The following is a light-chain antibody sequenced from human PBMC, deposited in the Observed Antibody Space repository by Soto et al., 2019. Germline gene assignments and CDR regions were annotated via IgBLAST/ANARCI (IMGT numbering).Light chain of an antibody. CDR2: GAS. V-gene: IGKV3-20*01. CDR3: HQYDSWT. Sequence: EIVLTQSPGTLSLSPGERATLSCRASQSVSNFLAWYQQKPGQAPRLLIYGASSRATGIPDRFSGSGSGTDFTLTISRLEPEDFAVYYCHQYDSWTFGQGTKGDI. CDR1: QSVSNF. J-gene: IGKJ1*01.